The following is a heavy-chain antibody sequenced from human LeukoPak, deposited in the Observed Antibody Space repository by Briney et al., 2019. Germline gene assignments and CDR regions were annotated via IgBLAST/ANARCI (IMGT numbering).Heavy chain of an antibody. Sequence: SGGSLRLSCAASGFTFSSYAMHWVRQAPGKGLEWVAVISYDGSNKYYADSVKGRFTISRDNSKNTLYLQMNSLRAEDTAVYHCARDLRFLEWLLSFWGQGTMVTVSS. CDR3: ARDLRFLEWLLSF. D-gene: IGHD3-3*01. J-gene: IGHJ3*01. CDR1: GFTFSSYA. CDR2: ISYDGSNK. V-gene: IGHV3-30*01.